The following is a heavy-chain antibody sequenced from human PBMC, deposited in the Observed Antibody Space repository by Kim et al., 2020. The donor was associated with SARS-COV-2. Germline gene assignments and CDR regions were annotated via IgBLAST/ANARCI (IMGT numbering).Heavy chain of an antibody. CDR1: GYTFTSYY. D-gene: IGHD6-13*01. CDR3: ARDPGGYSSSWYFVS. CDR2: INPSGGST. Sequence: ASVKVSCKASGYTFTSYYMHWVRQAPGQGLEWMGIINPSGGSTSYAQKFQGRVTMTRDTSTSTVYMELSSLRSEDTAVYYCARDPGGYSSSWYFVSWGQGTLVTVSS. J-gene: IGHJ4*02. V-gene: IGHV1-46*01.